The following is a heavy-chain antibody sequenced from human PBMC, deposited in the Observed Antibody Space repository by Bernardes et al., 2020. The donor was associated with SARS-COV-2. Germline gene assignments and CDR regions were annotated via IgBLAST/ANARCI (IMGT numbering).Heavy chain of an antibody. CDR3: ARILDYYDSDGYPGPGAFDV. D-gene: IGHD3-22*01. CDR2: VYHTGTT. CDR1: DDSISSNY. V-gene: IGHV4-59*01. Sequence: SEPLSLTCIVSDDSISSNYWSWIRQPPGKGLEWLGSVYHTGTTKNNPSLNSRLSVSVDTSRKQVSLKLRSLTAADTAVYYCARILDYYDSDGYPGPGAFDVWGQGTMVTVSS. J-gene: IGHJ3*01.